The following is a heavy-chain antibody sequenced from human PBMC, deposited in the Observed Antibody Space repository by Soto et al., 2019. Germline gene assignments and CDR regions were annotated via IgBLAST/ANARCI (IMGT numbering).Heavy chain of an antibody. Sequence: QVQLMQSGAEVKKPGASVKVSCKASGYTFTDYYIHWVRQAPGQGLEWMGTVNPSGGHTTYAQHFLGRVTMTRDTSTSTLYMELTSLTSDDTAIYYCARGGHVVVVTAALDHWGQGTLVTVSS. D-gene: IGHD2-21*02. CDR2: VNPSGGHT. J-gene: IGHJ4*02. V-gene: IGHV1-46*01. CDR1: GYTFTDYY. CDR3: ARGGHVVVVTAALDH.